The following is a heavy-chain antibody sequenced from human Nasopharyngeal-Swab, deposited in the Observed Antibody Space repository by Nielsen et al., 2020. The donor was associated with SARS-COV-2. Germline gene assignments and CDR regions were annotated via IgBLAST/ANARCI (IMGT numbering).Heavy chain of an antibody. V-gene: IGHV3-23*03. CDR2: FYSGGSST. CDR1: GYTFSGYA. J-gene: IGHJ4*02. D-gene: IGHD4-17*01. CDR3: ALSRDYGTFNY. Sequence: GESLKISCAASGYTFSGYAMTWVRQAPGKGLEWVSTFYSGGSSTFYAEPVKGRFTISRDNAKNTLYLQMNSLRVEDTAEYYCALSRDYGTFNYWGQGTLVTASS.